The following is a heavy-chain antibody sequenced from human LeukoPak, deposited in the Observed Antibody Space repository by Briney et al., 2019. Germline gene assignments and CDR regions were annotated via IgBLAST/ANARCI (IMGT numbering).Heavy chain of an antibody. CDR2: ITSSGDDI. Sequence: GGSLRLSCAASGFTFSDYYMSWIRQAPGKGLEGVAYITSSGDDIYYADSVKGRFTISRDNAKNALFLRMSSLGVEDTATYYCASDIVATSGDFWGQGTLVSVSS. D-gene: IGHD5-12*01. J-gene: IGHJ4*02. V-gene: IGHV3-11*01. CDR3: ASDIVATSGDF. CDR1: GFTFSDYY.